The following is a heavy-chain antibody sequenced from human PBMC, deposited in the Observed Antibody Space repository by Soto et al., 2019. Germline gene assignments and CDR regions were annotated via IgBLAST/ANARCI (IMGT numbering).Heavy chain of an antibody. Sequence: EVQLLVSGGRFVQPGGSLKLSCEASGFTFGNYAMTWVRQAPGKGLEWVSTISGSGDRTYYADSVTGRFTISRDNSKNTLYLQMHSLGVADTAVYFCAKDTVAIRSFYFDSWAQGTLVTVSS. D-gene: IGHD2-21*01. CDR1: GFTFGNYA. CDR3: AKDTVAIRSFYFDS. V-gene: IGHV3-23*01. CDR2: ISGSGDRT. J-gene: IGHJ4*02.